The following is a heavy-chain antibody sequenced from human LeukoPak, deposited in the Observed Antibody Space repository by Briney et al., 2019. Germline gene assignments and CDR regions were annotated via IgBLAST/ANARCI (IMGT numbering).Heavy chain of an antibody. V-gene: IGHV3-74*01. D-gene: IGHD1-26*01. Sequence: PGGSLRLSCEASGFTFSSYWMHWVRQAPGKGLVWVSRINSDGSSTSYADSVKGRFTISRDNAKNTLYLQMNSLRAEDTAVYYCARDPGVVGAANDYWGQGTLVTVSS. CDR2: INSDGSST. J-gene: IGHJ4*02. CDR1: GFTFSSYW. CDR3: ARDPGVVGAANDY.